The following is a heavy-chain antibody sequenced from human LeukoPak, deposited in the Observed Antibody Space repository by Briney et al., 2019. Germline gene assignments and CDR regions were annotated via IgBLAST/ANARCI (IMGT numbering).Heavy chain of an antibody. D-gene: IGHD6-19*01. V-gene: IGHV4-61*09. Sequence: SETLSLTCTVSGGSISSGSYYWSWVRQPAGKGLEWIGHIYTSGSTNYNPSLKSRVTISVDTSKNQFSLKLSSVTAADTAVYYCARGSRGIAVAGPKNYFDYWGQGTLVTVSS. CDR2: IYTSGST. CDR3: ARGSRGIAVAGPKNYFDY. J-gene: IGHJ4*02. CDR1: GGSISSGSYY.